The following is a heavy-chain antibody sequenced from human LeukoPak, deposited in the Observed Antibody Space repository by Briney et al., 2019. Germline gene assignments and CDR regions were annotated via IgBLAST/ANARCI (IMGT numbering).Heavy chain of an antibody. CDR1: GFTSSAYT. D-gene: IGHD2-15*01. V-gene: IGHV3-48*01. J-gene: IGHJ6*03. CDR2: ISRGSSAI. CDR3: ASDCSGGSCYPMPLYYYYMDV. Sequence: GGSLRLSCAASGFTSSAYTMNWVRQAPGKGRDWVSNISRGSSAIYYADSVKGRFTISRDNGKNSLYLQMNSLRAEDTAVYYCASDCSGGSCYPMPLYYYYMDVWGKGTTVTVSS.